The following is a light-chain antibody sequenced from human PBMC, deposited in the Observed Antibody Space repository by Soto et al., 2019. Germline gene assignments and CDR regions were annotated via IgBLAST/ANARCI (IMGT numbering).Light chain of an antibody. J-gene: IGKJ1*01. CDR2: KSS. V-gene: IGKV1-5*03. CDR3: PQFTTSPWP. Sequence: SQMTHSPSTRSASEGDRVTISCRASQSVSIWLAWYQQKPGRAPKLLIYKSSILESGVPSRFSGSGSGTEFTLTISSLQPDDFATYYCPQFTTSPWPFGQGTKVDIK. CDR1: QSVSIW.